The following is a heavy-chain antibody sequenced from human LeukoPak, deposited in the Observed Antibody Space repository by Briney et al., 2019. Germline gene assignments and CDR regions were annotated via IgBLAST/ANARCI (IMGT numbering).Heavy chain of an antibody. Sequence: SGTLSLTCAVSGGSISSGNWWSWVRQPPGKGLEWIGEFYDGWSTNYNPSLKSRVTISVDKSNNQFYLKLNSVTAADTAVYYCARHQVGANTFDYWGQGTLVTVSS. V-gene: IGHV4-4*02. CDR3: ARHQVGANTFDY. D-gene: IGHD1-26*01. J-gene: IGHJ4*02. CDR1: GGSISSGNW. CDR2: FYDGWST.